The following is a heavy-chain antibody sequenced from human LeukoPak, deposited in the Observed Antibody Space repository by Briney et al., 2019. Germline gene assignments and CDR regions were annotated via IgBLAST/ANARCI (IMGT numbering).Heavy chain of an antibody. CDR2: IYYSGST. Sequence: SQTLSLTCTVSGGSISSGGYYWSWIRQHPGKGLEWIGYIYYSGSTYYNPSLKSRVTISVDTSKNQFSLKLSSVTAADTAVYYCARLYSSSRNYYYYYMDVWGKGTTVTVSS. J-gene: IGHJ6*03. CDR1: GGSISSGGYY. D-gene: IGHD6-6*01. CDR3: ARLYSSSRNYYYYYMDV. V-gene: IGHV4-31*03.